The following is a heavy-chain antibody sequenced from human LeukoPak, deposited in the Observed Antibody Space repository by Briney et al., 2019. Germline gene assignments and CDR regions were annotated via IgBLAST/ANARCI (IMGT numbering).Heavy chain of an antibody. V-gene: IGHV4-39*07. CDR2: INHSGST. J-gene: IGHJ4*02. D-gene: IGHD3-22*01. CDR1: GGSISSSSYY. Sequence: MPSETLSLTCTVSGGSISSSSYYWGWIRQPPGKGLEWIGEINHSGSTNYNPSLRSRVTISVDTSKNQFSLKLSSVTAADTAVYYCARNTVEYYDSSGYIDYWGQGTLVTVSS. CDR3: ARNTVEYYDSSGYIDY.